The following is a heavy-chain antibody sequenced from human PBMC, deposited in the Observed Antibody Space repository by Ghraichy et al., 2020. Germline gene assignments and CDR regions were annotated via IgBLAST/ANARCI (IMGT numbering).Heavy chain of an antibody. CDR3: ARNHSKPLQDYFDN. V-gene: IGHV4-39*07. J-gene: IGHJ4*02. CDR2: IYDTGST. D-gene: IGHD4-11*01. Sequence: SETLSLTCTVSGGSISNSGYYWGWIRQPPGKGLEWIGSIHHSGYSIYDTGSTYYNLSLKSRVTISVDTSKNQFSLRLNSVTAADTALYYCARNHSKPLQDYFDNWGRGTLVTVSS. CDR1: GGSISNSGYY.